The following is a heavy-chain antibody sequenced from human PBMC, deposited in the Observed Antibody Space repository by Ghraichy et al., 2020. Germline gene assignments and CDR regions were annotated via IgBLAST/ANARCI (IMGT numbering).Heavy chain of an antibody. J-gene: IGHJ4*02. CDR2: IYSGGRT. CDR3: AVYSSSSGSEFDY. Sequence: GGSLRLSCAASEFTVSSNHMSWVRQAPGKGLEWVSVIYSGGRTHYADSVKGRFTISRDNSKNTLYLQMNSLRAEDTAVYYCAVYSSSSGSEFDYWGQGTLVTVSS. V-gene: IGHV3-66*01. D-gene: IGHD6-6*01. CDR1: EFTVSSNH.